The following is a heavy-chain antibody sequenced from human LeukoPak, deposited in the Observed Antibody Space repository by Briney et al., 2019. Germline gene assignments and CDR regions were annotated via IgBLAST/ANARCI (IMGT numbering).Heavy chain of an antibody. CDR2: ISYDGSNK. D-gene: IGHD2-2*01. CDR3: ARALRGTLGYCSSTSCPGDAFDI. CDR1: GFTFSSYA. V-gene: IGHV3-30-3*01. Sequence: GGSLRLSCAASGFTFSSYAMHWVRQAPGKGLEWVAVISYDGSNKYYADSVKGRFTISRDNSKNTLYLQMNSLRAEDTAVYYCARALRGTLGYCSSTSCPGDAFDIWGQGTMVTVSS. J-gene: IGHJ3*02.